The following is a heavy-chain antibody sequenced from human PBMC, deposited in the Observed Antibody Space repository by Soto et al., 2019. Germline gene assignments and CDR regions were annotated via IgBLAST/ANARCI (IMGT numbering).Heavy chain of an antibody. D-gene: IGHD6-13*01. Sequence: SETLSLTCAVYGGSFSGYYWSWIRQPPGKGLEWIGEINQSGGTNYNPSLKGRVTISVDTSKNQFSLKLSSVTAADTAVYYCARTYSSSWSTFDYWGQGTLVTVYS. CDR3: ARTYSSSWSTFDY. V-gene: IGHV4-34*01. CDR1: GGSFSGYY. CDR2: INQSGGT. J-gene: IGHJ4*02.